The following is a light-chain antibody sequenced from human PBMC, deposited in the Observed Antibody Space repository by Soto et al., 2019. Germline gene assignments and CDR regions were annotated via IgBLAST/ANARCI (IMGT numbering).Light chain of an antibody. CDR1: SGSVGTFNF. J-gene: IGLJ2*01. CDR3: SSFAGSDSVV. V-gene: IGLV2-14*01. CDR2: AVT. Sequence: QSALTQPASVSGSPGQSITISCSGTSGSVGTFNFVSWYQQHPGKAPRLMIYAVTDRPSGVSSRFSGSKSGNTAYLTISGLQAEDEADYYCSSFAGSDSVVFGGGTKVTVL.